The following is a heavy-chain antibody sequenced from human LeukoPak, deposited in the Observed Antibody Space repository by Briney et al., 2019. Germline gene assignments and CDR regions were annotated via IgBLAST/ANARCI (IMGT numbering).Heavy chain of an antibody. D-gene: IGHD1-26*01. CDR1: GLSFSSFA. CDR2: IRGNGET. Sequence: GGSLRLSCAASGLSFSSFAMSWVRQGPARGLEWVSSIRGNGETFYADSVKGRFTLSSDSSRNTVYFQLNNLRVEDTAIYYCAKGTWGLSPDAVRGGQGNLGTVS. V-gene: IGHV3-23*01. CDR3: AKGTWGLSPDAVR. J-gene: IGHJ4*01.